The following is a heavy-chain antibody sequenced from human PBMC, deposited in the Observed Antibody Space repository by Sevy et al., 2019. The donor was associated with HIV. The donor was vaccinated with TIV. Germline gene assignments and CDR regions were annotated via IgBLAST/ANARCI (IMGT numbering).Heavy chain of an antibody. V-gene: IGHV3-30*18. Sequence: GGSLRLSCAASGFTFSSYGMHWVRQAPGKGLEWVAVISYDGSNKYYADSVTGRFTISRDNSKNTLYLQMNSLRAEDTAVYYCAKDHHGDYYYYYYYGMDVWGQGTTVTVSS. CDR3: AKDHHGDYYYYYYYGMDV. D-gene: IGHD4-17*01. CDR2: ISYDGSNK. CDR1: GFTFSSYG. J-gene: IGHJ6*02.